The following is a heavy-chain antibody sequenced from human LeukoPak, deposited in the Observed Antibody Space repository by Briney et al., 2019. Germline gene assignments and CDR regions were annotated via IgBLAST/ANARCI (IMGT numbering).Heavy chain of an antibody. CDR3: ARGDNSGWYFFDY. CDR2: IYPGDSDT. J-gene: IGHJ4*02. Sequence: GESLKISCKASGYSFTSHWIGWVRQMPGKGLEWMGIIYPGDSDTRYSPSFQGQVTISADKSISTAYLQWSTLQAPDTAMYYCARGDNSGWYFFDYWAREPWSPSPQ. D-gene: IGHD6-19*01. CDR1: GYSFTSHW. V-gene: IGHV5-51*01.